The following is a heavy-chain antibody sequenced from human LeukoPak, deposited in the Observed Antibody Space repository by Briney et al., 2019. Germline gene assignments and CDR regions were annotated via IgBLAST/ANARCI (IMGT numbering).Heavy chain of an antibody. CDR1: VYTFTSDY. Sequence: ASVKVSCKASVYTFTSDYMHCGRQAPGQGREWRGIINPSVGSTSYAQKFQGRVTMTRDTSTSTVYMELSRLRSEDTAVYYCARDANYYGSGSYYVNWFDPWGQGNLVTVSS. J-gene: IGHJ5*02. V-gene: IGHV1-46*01. CDR3: ARDANYYGSGSYYVNWFDP. CDR2: INPSVGST. D-gene: IGHD3-10*01.